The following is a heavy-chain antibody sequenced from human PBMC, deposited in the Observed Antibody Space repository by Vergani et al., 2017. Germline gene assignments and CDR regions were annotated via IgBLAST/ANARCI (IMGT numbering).Heavy chain of an antibody. CDR1: GYTFTGYY. Sequence: QVQLVQSGAEVKKPGASVKVSCKASGYTFTGYYMHWVRQAPGQGLERMGWINPNSGGTNYAQKFQGRVTMTRDTSISTAYMELSRLTSDDTAVYYCARDRRVPGSSGWFDYWGQGTLVTGSS. D-gene: IGHD6-19*01. CDR2: INPNSGGT. J-gene: IGHJ4*02. CDR3: ARDRRVPGSSGWFDY. V-gene: IGHV1-2*02.